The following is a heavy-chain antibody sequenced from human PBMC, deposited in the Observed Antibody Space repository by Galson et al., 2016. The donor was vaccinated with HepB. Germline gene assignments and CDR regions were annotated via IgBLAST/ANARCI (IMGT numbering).Heavy chain of an antibody. D-gene: IGHD5-18*01. CDR1: GITFSNYA. CDR3: AKSVGIQLWLDHAFDI. V-gene: IGHV3-30*18. J-gene: IGHJ3*02. Sequence: SLRLSCAASGITFSNYAMHWVRQAPGKGLEWVAVIWYDGSSKYYIDSVKGRFTISRDNSKNTLYVQMNSLRAEDTAVYYCAKSVGIQLWLDHAFDIWGQGTMVTVSS. CDR2: IWYDGSSK.